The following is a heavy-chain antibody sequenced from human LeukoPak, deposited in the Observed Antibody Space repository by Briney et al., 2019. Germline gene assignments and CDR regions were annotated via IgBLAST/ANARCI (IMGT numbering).Heavy chain of an antibody. J-gene: IGHJ6*03. CDR3: ARDEYGSGDYYYYYMDV. Sequence: SETLSLTCTVSGGSISSSSYYWGWIRQPPEKGLEWIGSIYYSGSTYYNPSLKSRVTISVDTSKNQFSLKLSSVTAADTAVYYCARDEYGSGDYYYYYMDVWGKGTTVTVSS. CDR2: IYYSGST. D-gene: IGHD3-10*01. CDR1: GGSISSSSYY. V-gene: IGHV4-39*07.